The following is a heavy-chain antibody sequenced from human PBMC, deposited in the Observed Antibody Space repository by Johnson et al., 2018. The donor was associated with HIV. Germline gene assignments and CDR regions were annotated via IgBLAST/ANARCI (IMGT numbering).Heavy chain of an antibody. D-gene: IGHD3-22*01. V-gene: IGHV3-23*04. J-gene: IGHJ3*01. CDR1: GFTVSSNY. CDR3: AKVGFSVTMIVGRRGRSNAFDF. Sequence: MQLVESGGGLVQPGGSLRLSCAASGFTVSSNYMSWVSQAPGQGLEWVSTIGGSGGTTYYADSVKGRFTISRDNSKNTLYLQMNSLRAEDTAVYYCAKVGFSVTMIVGRRGRSNAFDFRGQGTMVTVSS. CDR2: IGGSGGTT.